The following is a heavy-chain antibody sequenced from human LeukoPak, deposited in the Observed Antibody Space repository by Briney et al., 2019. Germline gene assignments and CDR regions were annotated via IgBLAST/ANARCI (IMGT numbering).Heavy chain of an antibody. D-gene: IGHD5-12*01. V-gene: IGHV3-21*01. Sequence: PGVSLRLSCTASGFTFSSYSMNWVRQAPGKGLEWVSSISTSSSYIYYADSVKGRFTISRDNAKNSLYLQMNSLRAEDTAVYYCARGRFGVSAYDSPFDYWGQGTLVTVSS. CDR3: ARGRFGVSAYDSPFDY. CDR1: GFTFSSYS. J-gene: IGHJ4*02. CDR2: ISTSSSYI.